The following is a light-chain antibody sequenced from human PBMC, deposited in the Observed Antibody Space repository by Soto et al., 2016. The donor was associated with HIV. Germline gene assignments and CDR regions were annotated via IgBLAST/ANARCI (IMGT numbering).Light chain of an antibody. Sequence: SYELTQPPSVSVAPGKTARITCGGNNIASKSVHWFQQKPGQAPLLVVYDDTDRPSGIPETFSGSNSGNTATLTISRVEVGDEADYYCQVWDSSSDHVVLGGGTKLTV. CDR2: DDT. J-gene: IGLJ2*01. CDR3: QVWDSSSDHVV. V-gene: IGLV3-21*03. CDR1: NIASKS.